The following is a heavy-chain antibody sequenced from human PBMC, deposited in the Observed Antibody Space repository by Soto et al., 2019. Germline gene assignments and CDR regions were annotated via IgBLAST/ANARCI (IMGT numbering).Heavy chain of an antibody. D-gene: IGHD1-1*01. CDR1: GFTFSTYG. CDR2: ISYDGNNK. CDR3: ANSVYNWNDGCFDY. V-gene: IGHV3-30*18. Sequence: GGSLRLSCAASGFTFSTYGMHWVRQAPGKGLEWVAVISYDGNNKYYADSVKGRFTISRDNSKNTLYLQMSSLRAEDTAVYYCANSVYNWNDGCFDYWGQGTLVTVSS. J-gene: IGHJ4*02.